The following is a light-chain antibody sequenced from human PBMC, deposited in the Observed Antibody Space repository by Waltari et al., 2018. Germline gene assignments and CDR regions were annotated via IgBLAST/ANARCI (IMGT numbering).Light chain of an antibody. CDR3: QTWDTDSLAL. J-gene: IGLJ2*01. CDR1: SGRATFA. Sequence: QPALSQAPSASASLGASVKLTCTLTSGRATFAIAWHQQQQGKAPRFLMRVNSDAGPTKGDRIPVRFSGSSSGTERYLTITNLQSEDEADYYCQTWDTDSLALFGGGTRLTVL. CDR2: VNSDAGP. V-gene: IGLV4-69*01.